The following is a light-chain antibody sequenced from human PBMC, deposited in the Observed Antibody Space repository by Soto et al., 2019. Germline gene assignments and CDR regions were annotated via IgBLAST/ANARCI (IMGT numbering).Light chain of an antibody. J-gene: IGKJ1*01. V-gene: IGKV3-20*01. Sequence: EIVMTQSPATLSVSPGERATLSCRSSQSVSSNYLAWYQQKPGQPPRLLIYGASSRATGIPDRFSGSGSGTDFTLTISRLEPEDFAVYYCQQYSRLPRTFGQGTKVDI. CDR2: GAS. CDR1: QSVSSNY. CDR3: QQYSRLPRT.